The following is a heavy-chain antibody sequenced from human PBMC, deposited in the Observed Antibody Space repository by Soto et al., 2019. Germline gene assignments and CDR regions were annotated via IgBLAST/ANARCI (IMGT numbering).Heavy chain of an antibody. CDR3: TKKKGYWYFDY. CDR2: INHSGST. Sequence: SETLSLTCAVYGGSFSGYYWSWIRQPPGKGLEWIGEINHSGSTNYNPSLKSRVTISVDTSRNQFSLKLSSVTAADTAVYYCTKKKGYWYFDYWGQGTLVTVSS. J-gene: IGHJ4*02. D-gene: IGHD2-15*01. CDR1: GGSFSGYY. V-gene: IGHV4-34*01.